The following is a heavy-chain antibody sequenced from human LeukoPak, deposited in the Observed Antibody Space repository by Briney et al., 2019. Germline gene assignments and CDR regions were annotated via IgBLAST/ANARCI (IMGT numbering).Heavy chain of an antibody. CDR1: GYTFTDYY. Sequence: ASVKVSCKASGYTFTDYYIHWVRQAPGQGLGWMAWINPNSGGTNYAQKFQGRVTMTRDTSISTAYMELSRLRSDDTAVYYCARAKYCSSTSCYWGWFDPWGQGTLVTVSS. V-gene: IGHV1-2*02. CDR2: INPNSGGT. CDR3: ARAKYCSSTSCYWGWFDP. D-gene: IGHD2-2*01. J-gene: IGHJ5*02.